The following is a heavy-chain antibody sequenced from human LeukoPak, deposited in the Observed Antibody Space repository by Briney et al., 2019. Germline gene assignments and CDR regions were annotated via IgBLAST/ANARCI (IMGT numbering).Heavy chain of an antibody. CDR2: IYYTGST. D-gene: IGHD5-24*01. V-gene: IGHV4-39*01. CDR3: ARRARRPIINY. J-gene: IGHJ4*02. Sequence: SETLSLTCTVSGDSVSSTTYYWGWIRQPPGKGLEWMANIYYTGSTYSNPSLKSRVSMSVDTSKNQFSLKLSSVSAADTAVYYCARRARRPIINYWGQGTLVTVSS. CDR1: GDSVSSTTYY.